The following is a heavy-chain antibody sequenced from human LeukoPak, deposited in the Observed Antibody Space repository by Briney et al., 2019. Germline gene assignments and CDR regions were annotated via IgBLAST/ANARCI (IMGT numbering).Heavy chain of an antibody. J-gene: IGHJ5*02. D-gene: IGHD2-15*01. CDR3: ARVGGRFSNWFDP. CDR1: GYTFTGYY. Sequence: ASVKVSCKAPGYTFTGYYMHWVRQAPGQGLEWMGRINPNSGGTNYAQKFQGRVTMTRDTPISTAYMELSRLRSDDTAVYYCARVGGRFSNWFDPWGQGTLVTVSS. CDR2: INPNSGGT. V-gene: IGHV1-2*06.